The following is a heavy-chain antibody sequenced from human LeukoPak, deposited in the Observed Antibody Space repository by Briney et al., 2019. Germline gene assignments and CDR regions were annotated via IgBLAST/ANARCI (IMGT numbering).Heavy chain of an antibody. CDR2: ITQSGST. D-gene: IGHD4-17*01. J-gene: IGHJ4*02. V-gene: IGHV4-34*01. CDR3: AEGTTVTTVFDY. CDR1: GGSFSGYY. Sequence: SETLSLTCAVYGGSFSGYYWSWIRQPPGKGLEWIGEITQSGSTNYNSSLKSRVTISVDTSKNQFSLKLTSVTAADTAVYYCAEGTTVTTVFDYWGQGTLVTVSS.